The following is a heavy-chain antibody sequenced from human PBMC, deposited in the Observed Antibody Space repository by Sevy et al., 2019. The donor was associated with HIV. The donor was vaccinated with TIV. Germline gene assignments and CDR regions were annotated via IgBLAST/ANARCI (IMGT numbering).Heavy chain of an antibody. CDR1: GFTFSNYV. V-gene: IGHV3-30*04. D-gene: IGHD2-15*01. CDR3: GRETGGSGSAGYFGD. CDR2: ISLHGTNK. J-gene: IGHJ4*02. Sequence: GGSLRLSCAASGFTFSNYVMHWVRQAPGKGLEWVALISLHGTNKDYRDSVKGRLTISRDDAKNTVYVEMTSLTVEDTALYYCGRETGGSGSAGYFGDWGQGTLVTVSS.